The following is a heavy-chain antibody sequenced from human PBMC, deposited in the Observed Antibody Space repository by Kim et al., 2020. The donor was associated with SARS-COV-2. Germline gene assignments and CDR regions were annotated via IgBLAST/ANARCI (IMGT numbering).Heavy chain of an antibody. J-gene: IGHJ5*02. CDR1: GFDFRNYW. CDR2: INNDGTSF. CDR3: AKPGSGSYSLDYFDP. D-gene: IGHD3-16*01. V-gene: IGHV3-74*01. Sequence: GGSLRLSCVASGFDFRNYWMHWVRQAPGKGPMWVSRINNDGTSFKYADSVEGRFTISRDNAKNTLYLQMDSLRVDDTAVYYCAKPGSGSYSLDYFDPGGQGTLVTVSS.